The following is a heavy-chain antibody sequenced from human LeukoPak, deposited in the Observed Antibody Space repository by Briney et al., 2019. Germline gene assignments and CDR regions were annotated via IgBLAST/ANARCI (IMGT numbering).Heavy chain of an antibody. J-gene: IGHJ6*01. V-gene: IGHV3-23*01. CDR2: ISGSGDNT. CDR1: GFTFSGFA. CDR3: AKMKGHPLPKYYMDV. Sequence: PGGSLRPSCAASGFTFSGFAMSWVRRTPGKGLEWVSGISGSGDNTLYADSVKGRFTISRDNSKNTLYLEMNSLRAEDTAIYYCAKMKGHPLPKYYMDVWGQRTTVTVSS. D-gene: IGHD1-26*01.